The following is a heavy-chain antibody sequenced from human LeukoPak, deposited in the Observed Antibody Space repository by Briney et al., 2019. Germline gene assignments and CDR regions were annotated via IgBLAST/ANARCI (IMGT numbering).Heavy chain of an antibody. Sequence: SGPTLAKPTQTLTLTCTFSGFSLSTSGVGVGWIRQPPGKALEWLALIYWDDDKRYSPSLKSRLTITKNTSKNQVVLTMTNMAPVDTATYYCAHSSSWYYYFDYWGQGTLVTVSS. V-gene: IGHV2-5*02. CDR3: AHSSSWYYYFDY. D-gene: IGHD6-13*01. CDR1: GFSLSTSGVG. J-gene: IGHJ4*02. CDR2: IYWDDDK.